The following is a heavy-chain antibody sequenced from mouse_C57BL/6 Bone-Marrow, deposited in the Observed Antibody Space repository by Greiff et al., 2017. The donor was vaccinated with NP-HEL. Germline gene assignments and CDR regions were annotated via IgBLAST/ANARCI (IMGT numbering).Heavy chain of an antibody. D-gene: IGHD2-3*01. CDR3: AGWLLPFWYFDV. CDR2: IYPRSGNT. V-gene: IGHV1-81*01. CDR1: GYTFTSYG. Sequence: QLKESGAELARPGASVKLSCKASGYTFTSYGISWVKQRTGQGLEWIGEIYPRSGNTYYNEKFKGKATLTADKSSSTAYMELRSLTSEDSAVYFCAGWLLPFWYFDVWGTGTTVTVSS. J-gene: IGHJ1*03.